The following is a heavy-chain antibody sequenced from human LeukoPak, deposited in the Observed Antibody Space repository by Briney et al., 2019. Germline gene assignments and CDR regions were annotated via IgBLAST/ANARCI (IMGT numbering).Heavy chain of an antibody. CDR3: ACGYSYGYDY. CDR1: GGSISSYY. V-gene: IGHV4-34*01. D-gene: IGHD5-18*01. CDR2: INHSGST. J-gene: IGHJ4*02. Sequence: SETLSLTCTVSGGSISSYYWSWLRQPPGKGLEWIGEINHSGSTNYNPSLKSRVTISVDTSKNQFSLKLSSVTAADTAVYYCACGYSYGYDYWGQGTLVTVSS.